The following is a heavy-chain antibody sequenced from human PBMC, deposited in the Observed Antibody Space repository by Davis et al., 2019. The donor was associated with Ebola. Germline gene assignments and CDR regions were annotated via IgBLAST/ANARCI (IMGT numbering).Heavy chain of an antibody. CDR3: TTSGIGGHDY. Sequence: PGGSLRLSCAAPGLTFSYAWMSWVRQTPGKGLEWVGRIKTKTEGGTTDYAAPVKGRFTISRDDSKNTLYLQMNSLKTEDTAVYYCTTSGIGGHDYWGQGTLVTVSS. D-gene: IGHD3-16*01. CDR2: IKTKTEGGTT. V-gene: IGHV3-15*01. CDR1: GLTFSYAW. J-gene: IGHJ4*02.